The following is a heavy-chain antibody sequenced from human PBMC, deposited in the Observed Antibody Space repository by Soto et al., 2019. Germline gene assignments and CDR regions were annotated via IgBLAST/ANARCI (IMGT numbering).Heavy chain of an antibody. V-gene: IGHV3-11*01. J-gene: IGHJ4*02. CDR3: ARADVDIVATTYYFDY. CDR1: GFTFSDYY. D-gene: IGHD5-12*01. CDR2: ISSSGSTI. Sequence: GGSLRLSCAASGFTFSDYYMSWIRQAPGKGLEWVSYISSSGSTIYYADSVKGRFTISRDNAKNSLYLQMNILRVEDTAVYFCARADVDIVATTYYFDYWGQGTLVTVSS.